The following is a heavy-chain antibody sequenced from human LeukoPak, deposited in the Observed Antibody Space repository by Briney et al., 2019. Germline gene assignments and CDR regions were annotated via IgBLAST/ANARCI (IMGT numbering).Heavy chain of an antibody. CDR1: GGTFSSYA. J-gene: IGHJ4*02. D-gene: IGHD5-24*01. CDR2: IIPIFGTA. Sequence: ASVKVSCRASGGTFSSYAISWVRQAPGQRLERMGGIIPIFGTANYAQKFQGRVTITADGSTSTAYMELSSLRSEDTAVYYCATNRDGYDDGGYWGQGTLVTVSS. V-gene: IGHV1-69*01. CDR3: ATNRDGYDDGGY.